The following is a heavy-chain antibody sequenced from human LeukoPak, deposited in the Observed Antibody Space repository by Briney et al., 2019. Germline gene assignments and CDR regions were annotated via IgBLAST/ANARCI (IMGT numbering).Heavy chain of an antibody. CDR2: IGDDGTTE. J-gene: IGHJ4*02. Sequence: GRSPRLSRAASGLTFSSYGMQWVRQAPGNGLELVALIGDDGTTEYSADSVKSRFTISRDNSKNTLYLQKKSLIAEDTAVYYCARDFYCSRTSCYTPSFDYWGQGTLVTVSS. V-gene: IGHV3-33*01. CDR3: ARDFYCSRTSCYTPSFDY. D-gene: IGHD2-2*02. CDR1: GLTFSSYG.